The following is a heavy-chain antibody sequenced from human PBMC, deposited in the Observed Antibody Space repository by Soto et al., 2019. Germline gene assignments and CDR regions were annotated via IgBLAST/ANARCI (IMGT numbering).Heavy chain of an antibody. J-gene: IGHJ4*02. D-gene: IGHD5-12*01. CDR1: GFTFSSYG. CDR2: ISYDGSNK. Sequence: QVQLVESGGGVVQPGRSLRLSCAASGFTFSSYGMHWVRQAPGKGLEWVAVISYDGSNKYYADSVKGRFTISRDNSKNTLYLQMNSLRAEDTAVYYCAKDEGWLQLGYFDYWCQGTLVTVSS. CDR3: AKDEGWLQLGYFDY. V-gene: IGHV3-30*18.